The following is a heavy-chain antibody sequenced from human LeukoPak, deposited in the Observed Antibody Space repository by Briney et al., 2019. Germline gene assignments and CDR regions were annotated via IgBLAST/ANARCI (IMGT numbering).Heavy chain of an antibody. V-gene: IGHV3-30*02. Sequence: PGGSLRLSCAASGFTFSSYGMHWVRQAPGKGLEWVAFIRYDGSNKYYADSVKGRFTISRDNSKNTLYLQMNSLRAEDTAVYYCAKNHYDRDISGFDYWGQGTLVTVSS. J-gene: IGHJ4*02. D-gene: IGHD3-22*01. CDR3: AKNHYDRDISGFDY. CDR1: GFTFSSYG. CDR2: IRYDGSNK.